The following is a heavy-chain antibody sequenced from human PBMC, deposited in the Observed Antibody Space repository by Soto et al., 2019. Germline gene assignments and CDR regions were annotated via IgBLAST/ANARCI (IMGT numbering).Heavy chain of an antibody. CDR3: ARALVPVAVGRRVYYYYGMDV. D-gene: IGHD2-2*01. J-gene: IGHJ6*02. CDR1: GYTFTGYY. CDR2: INPNGGGT. Sequence: QVQLVQSGAEVKKPGASVKVSCKASGYTFTGYYMHWVRQAPGQGLEWTGWINPNGGGTNYAQKFQGRVSVTGDTSISTAYMELGMLRSDGTAVYYCARALVPVAVGRRVYYYYGMDVWGQGTTVTVSS. V-gene: IGHV1-2*02.